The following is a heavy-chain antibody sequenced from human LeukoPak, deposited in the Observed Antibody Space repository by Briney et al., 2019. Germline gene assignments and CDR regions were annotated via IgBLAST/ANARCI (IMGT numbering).Heavy chain of an antibody. CDR2: ISYDGSNK. D-gene: IGHD5-24*01. Sequence: GGSLRLSCAASGFTFSSYGMHWVRQAPGKGLEWVAVISYDGSNKYYADSVKSRFTISRDNSKNTLYLQMNSLRGEDTAVYYCAKNWPGEMATTFDYWGQGTLVTVSP. J-gene: IGHJ4*02. CDR1: GFTFSSYG. CDR3: AKNWPGEMATTFDY. V-gene: IGHV3-30*18.